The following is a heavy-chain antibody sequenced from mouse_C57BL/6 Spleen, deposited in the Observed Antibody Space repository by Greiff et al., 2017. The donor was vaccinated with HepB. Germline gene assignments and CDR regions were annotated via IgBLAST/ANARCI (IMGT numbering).Heavy chain of an antibody. CDR3: ARGDKREGHFDY. V-gene: IGHV5-9*01. J-gene: IGHJ2*01. Sequence: EVQRVKSGGGLVKAGGSLKVGSAASGFTFRSYTMSWVRQTPEKRLEWVATISGGGGNTYYPDSVKGRFTISRDNAKNTLYLQMSSLRSEDTALYYGARGDKREGHFDYWGQGTTFIVSP. CDR2: ISGGGGNT. CDR1: GFTFRSYT.